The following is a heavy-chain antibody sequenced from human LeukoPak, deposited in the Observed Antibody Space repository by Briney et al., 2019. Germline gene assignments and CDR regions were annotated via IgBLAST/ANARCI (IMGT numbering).Heavy chain of an antibody. CDR2: INWNGGST. Sequence: GSLRLSCAASGFTFDDYGMSWVRQAPGKGLEWVSGINWNGGSTGYADSVKGRFTISRDNSKNTLYLQMNSLRAEDTAVYYCAKDPSGTTDGYFDYWGQGTLVTVSS. CDR1: GFTFDDYG. V-gene: IGHV3-20*04. CDR3: AKDPSGTTDGYFDY. D-gene: IGHD4-17*01. J-gene: IGHJ4*02.